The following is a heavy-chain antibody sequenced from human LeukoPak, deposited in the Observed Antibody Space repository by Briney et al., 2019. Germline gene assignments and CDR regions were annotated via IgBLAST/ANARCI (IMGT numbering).Heavy chain of an antibody. V-gene: IGHV4-34*01. CDR3: ARGPVRDDGLTGNSYYYGLDV. CDR1: GGSFTDYY. CDR2: IHHRADA. J-gene: IGHJ6*02. Sequence: SETLSLTCAVYGGSFTDYYWSWIRHLPGKGLEWIGEIHHRADANYNPSLWGRVTISADTSKNQFSLHLTSVTAADTATFYCARGPVRDDGLTGNSYYYGLDVWGQGTTVTVFS. D-gene: IGHD3-9*01.